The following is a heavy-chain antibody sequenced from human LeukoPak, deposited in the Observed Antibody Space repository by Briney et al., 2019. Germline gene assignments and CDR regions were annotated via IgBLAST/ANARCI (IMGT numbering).Heavy chain of an antibody. V-gene: IGHV1-2*02. CDR3: ARDRGVDYCSGGSCSHYYYYMDV. D-gene: IGHD2-15*01. CDR1: GYTFTGYY. Sequence: ASVKASCKASGYTFTGYYMHWVRQAPGQGLEWMGWINPNSGGTNYAQKFQGRVTMTRGTSISTAYMELSRLRSDDTAVYYCARDRGVDYCSGGSCSHYYYYMDVWGKGTTVTISS. CDR2: INPNSGGT. J-gene: IGHJ6*03.